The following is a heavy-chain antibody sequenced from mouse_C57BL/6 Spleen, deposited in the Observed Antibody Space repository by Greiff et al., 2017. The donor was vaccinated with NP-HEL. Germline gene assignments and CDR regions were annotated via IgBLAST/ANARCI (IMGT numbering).Heavy chain of an antibody. D-gene: IGHD2-4*01. Sequence: EVMLVESGGDLVKPGGSLKLSCAASGFTFSSYGMSWVRQTPDKRLEWVATISSGGSYTYYPDSVKGRFTISRDNAKNTLYLQMSSLKSEDTAMYYCARQGYYDYDAQYYFDYWGQGTTLTVSS. CDR2: ISSGGSYT. V-gene: IGHV5-6*01. CDR3: ARQGYYDYDAQYYFDY. J-gene: IGHJ2*01. CDR1: GFTFSSYG.